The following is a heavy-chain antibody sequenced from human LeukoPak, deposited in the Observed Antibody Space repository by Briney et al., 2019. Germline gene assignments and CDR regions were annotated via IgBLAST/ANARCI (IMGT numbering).Heavy chain of an antibody. D-gene: IGHD6-19*01. CDR2: IYYSGST. V-gene: IGHV4-59*01. Sequence: SETLSLTCTVSGDSINNYYWSWIRQPPGKGLEWIGYIYYSGSTNYNPSLKSRVTISVDTSKNQFSLKLRSVTAADTAVYYCARENSSGWYYFDYWGQGTLVTVSS. J-gene: IGHJ4*02. CDR3: ARENSSGWYYFDY. CDR1: GDSINNYY.